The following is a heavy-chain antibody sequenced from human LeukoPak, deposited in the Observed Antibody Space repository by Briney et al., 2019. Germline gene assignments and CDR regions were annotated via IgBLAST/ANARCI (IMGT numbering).Heavy chain of an antibody. V-gene: IGHV4-59*01. CDR2: THYSGST. CDR1: GGSISSYH. J-gene: IGHJ6*02. CDR3: ARVASKGGMDV. Sequence: SETLSLTCTVSGGSISSYHWSWIQQPPGKGLEWIGYTHYSGSTTYNPSLRSRVTVSLDKYNNQFSLRLTSVTAADTAVYYCARVASKGGMDVWGQGTTVTVSS.